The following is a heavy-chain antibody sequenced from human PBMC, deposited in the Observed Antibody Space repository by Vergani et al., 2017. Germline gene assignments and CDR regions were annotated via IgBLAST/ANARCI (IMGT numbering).Heavy chain of an antibody. D-gene: IGHD6-13*01. J-gene: IGHJ4*02. CDR1: GYTFTGYY. CDR3: ARGEGSSSWYDIVHFDY. CDR2: INPNSGGT. V-gene: IGHV1-2*02. Sequence: QVQLVQSGAEVKKPGASVKVSCKASGYTFTGYYMHWVRQAPGQGLEWMGWINPNSGGTNYAQKFQGRVTMTRDTSISTAYMEVSRLRSDDTAVYYCARGEGSSSWYDIVHFDYWGQGTLVTVSS.